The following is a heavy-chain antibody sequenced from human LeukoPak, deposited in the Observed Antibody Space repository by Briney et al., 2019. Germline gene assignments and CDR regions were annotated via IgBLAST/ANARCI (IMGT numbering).Heavy chain of an antibody. J-gene: IGHJ6*02. CDR3: ARAQLWFGELRWYGMDV. CDR2: MNPNSGNT. D-gene: IGHD3-10*01. CDR1: GHTFTSYD. Sequence: ASVKVSCTASGHTFTSYDINWVRQATGQGLEWMGWMNPNSGNTGYAQKFQGRVTMTRNTSISTAYMELSSLRSEDTAVYYCARAQLWFGELRWYGMDVWGQGATVTVSS. V-gene: IGHV1-8*01.